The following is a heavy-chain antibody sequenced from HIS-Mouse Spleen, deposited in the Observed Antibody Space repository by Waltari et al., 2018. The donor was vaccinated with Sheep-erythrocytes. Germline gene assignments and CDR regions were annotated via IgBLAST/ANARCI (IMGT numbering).Heavy chain of an antibody. D-gene: IGHD3-22*01. CDR1: GGSISSSSYY. V-gene: IGHV4-39*01. Sequence: QLQLQESGPGLVKPSETLSLTCTVSGGSISSSSYYWGWIRQPPGKGLEWIGSIYSSGSTYSTPSLKGRVTISVDTSKNQFSLKLSSVTAADTAVYYCARLYYYDSSGYYFDYWGQGTLVTVSS. J-gene: IGHJ4*02. CDR2: IYSSGST. CDR3: ARLYYYDSSGYYFDY.